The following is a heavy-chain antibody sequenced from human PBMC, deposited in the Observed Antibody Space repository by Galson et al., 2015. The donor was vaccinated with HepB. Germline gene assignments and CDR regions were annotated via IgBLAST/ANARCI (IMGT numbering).Heavy chain of an antibody. Sequence: CAISGDSVSSHSASWNWSRQSPSRGLEWLGRTHYRSKWYNDYAVSVKSRITINPDTSKQQFSLQLNSVTPEDTAVYYCARENDWNYGYFDVWGRGTLVTVSS. CDR3: ARENDWNYGYFDV. V-gene: IGHV6-1*01. D-gene: IGHD1-1*01. CDR1: GDSVSSHSAS. CDR2: THYRSKWYN. J-gene: IGHJ2*01.